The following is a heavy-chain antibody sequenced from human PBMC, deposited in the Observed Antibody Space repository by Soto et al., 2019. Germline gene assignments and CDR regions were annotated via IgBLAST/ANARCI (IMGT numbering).Heavy chain of an antibody. D-gene: IGHD6-19*01. J-gene: IGHJ4*02. Sequence: EVQLVESGGGLVQPGRSLRLSCTASGFDFGEYAMHWVRQAPGKGLEWVSGITWNSGNIGYAESVKGRFTISRDNANNSLLLQMNSLRPEDTAVYYCAKDHLGGAVAVPFFDQRGQGAQVTVSS. CDR3: AKDHLGGAVAVPFFDQ. CDR2: ITWNSGNI. CDR1: GFDFGEYA. V-gene: IGHV3-9*01.